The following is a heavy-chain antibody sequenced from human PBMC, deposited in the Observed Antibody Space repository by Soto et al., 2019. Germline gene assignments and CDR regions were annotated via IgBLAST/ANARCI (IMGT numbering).Heavy chain of an antibody. D-gene: IGHD3-3*02. CDR3: ASSNPRDEYFQH. V-gene: IGHV3-33*01. CDR1: GFTFSSYG. CDR2: IWYDGSNK. J-gene: IGHJ1*01. Sequence: QVQLVESGGGVVQPGRSLRLSCAASGFTFSSYGMHWVRQAPGKGLEWVAVIWYDGSNKYYADSVKGRFTISRDNSKNSLYLQMNSLRAEDTAVYYWASSNPRDEYFQHWGQGTLVTVSS.